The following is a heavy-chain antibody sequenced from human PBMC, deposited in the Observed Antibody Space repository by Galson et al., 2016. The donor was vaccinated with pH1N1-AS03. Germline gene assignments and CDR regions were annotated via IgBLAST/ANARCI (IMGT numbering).Heavy chain of an antibody. CDR2: ITPAFGTP. J-gene: IGHJ4*02. CDR1: GYSFSTYS. D-gene: IGHD2/OR15-2a*01. Sequence: SVKASCKASGYSFSTYSITWVRQAPGQGLEWMGRITPAFGTPNYAQKFQDRVSITADKSTSTAYMELSSLRSEDTAVYYCARAGTLLHYFDYWGQGTLVTVSS. V-gene: IGHV1-69*08. CDR3: ARAGTLLHYFDY.